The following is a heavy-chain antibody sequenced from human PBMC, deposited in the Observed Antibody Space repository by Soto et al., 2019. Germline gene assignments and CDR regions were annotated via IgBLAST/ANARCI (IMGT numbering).Heavy chain of an antibody. V-gene: IGHV3-23*01. D-gene: IGHD2-8*01. CDR1: GFTIDSPYSHG. Sequence: GGSLRLSCAASGFTIDSPYSHGMSWVRQSPGKGTEWFSTISSNGAHTSYAESVKGRFTISKDASRNTVHLHMNSMRAEDTATYFCVSWVSAHFDYWGHGTPVTVSS. J-gene: IGHJ4*01. CDR3: VSWVSAHFDY. CDR2: ISSNGAHT.